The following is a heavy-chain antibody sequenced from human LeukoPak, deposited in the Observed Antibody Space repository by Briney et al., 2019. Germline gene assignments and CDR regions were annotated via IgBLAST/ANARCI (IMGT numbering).Heavy chain of an antibody. CDR1: NASMITYY. Sequence: SETLSLTCTVFNASMITYYWSWIRQPPGKGLEWIGYISSSGNTNYNPSLKSRLSISVDTSKNQFSLRLTSVTAADTAVYYCARVLTIFGVFISYPAFENWGQGTVVTVSS. V-gene: IGHV4-59*01. CDR2: ISSSGNT. D-gene: IGHD3-3*01. CDR3: ARVLTIFGVFISYPAFEN. J-gene: IGHJ3*02.